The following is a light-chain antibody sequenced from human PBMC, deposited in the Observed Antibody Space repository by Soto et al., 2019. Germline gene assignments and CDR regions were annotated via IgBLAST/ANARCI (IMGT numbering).Light chain of an antibody. CDR2: DVT. CDR3: SSYTTSSTL. Sequence: QSVLTQPASVSGSPGQSITISCTGTRSDIGANNYVSWYQQHPGKAPKLMIYDVTNRPSGVSNRFSGSKSGNTASLTVSGLQAEDEADYYCSSYTTSSTLFGGGTKLTVL. V-gene: IGLV2-14*03. CDR1: RSDIGANNY. J-gene: IGLJ2*01.